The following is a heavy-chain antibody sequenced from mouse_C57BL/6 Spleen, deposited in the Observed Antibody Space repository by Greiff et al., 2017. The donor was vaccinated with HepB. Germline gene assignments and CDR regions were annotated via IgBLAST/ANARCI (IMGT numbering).Heavy chain of an antibody. CDR1: GFTFSNYW. CDR3: TPSYYYGSSFDGYFDV. J-gene: IGHJ1*03. D-gene: IGHD1-1*01. CDR2: IRLKSDNYAT. Sequence: EVQLQESGGGLVQPGGSMKLSCVASGFTFSNYWMNWVRQSPEKGLEWVAQIRLKSDNYATHYAESVKGRFTISRDDSKSSVYLQMNNLRAEDTGIYYCTPSYYYGSSFDGYFDVWGTGTTVTVSS. V-gene: IGHV6-3*01.